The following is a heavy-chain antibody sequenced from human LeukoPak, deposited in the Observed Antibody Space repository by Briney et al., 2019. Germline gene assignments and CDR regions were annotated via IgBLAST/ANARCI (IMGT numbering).Heavy chain of an antibody. CDR2: ISYDGSNK. CDR1: GFTFSSYG. D-gene: IGHD3-3*01. J-gene: IGHJ4*02. CDR3: AKARVFLALLL. V-gene: IGHV3-30*18. Sequence: GGSLRLSCAASGFTFSSYGMHWVRQAPGKGLEWVAVISYDGSNKYYADSVKGRFTISRDNSKNTLHLQMNSLRAEDTAVYYCAKARVFLALLLWGQGTLVTVSS.